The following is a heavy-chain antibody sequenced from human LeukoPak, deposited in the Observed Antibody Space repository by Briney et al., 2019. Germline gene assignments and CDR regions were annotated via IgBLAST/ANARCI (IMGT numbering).Heavy chain of an antibody. D-gene: IGHD6-6*01. CDR3: ARDWGVTARPGYMDV. CDR2: IYHSGST. J-gene: IGHJ6*03. CDR1: GYSISSGYY. V-gene: IGHV4-38-2*02. Sequence: SETLSLTCTVSGYSISSGYYWGWIRQPPGKGLEWIGSIYHSGSTYYNPSLKSRVTISVDTSKNQFSLKLSSVTAADTAVYYCARDWGVTARPGYMDVWGKGTTVTVSS.